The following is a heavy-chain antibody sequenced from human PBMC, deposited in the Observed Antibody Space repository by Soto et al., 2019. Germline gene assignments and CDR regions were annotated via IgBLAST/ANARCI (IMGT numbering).Heavy chain of an antibody. V-gene: IGHV4-4*02. CDR3: ASQSSYRIDY. CDR1: GGFISSGLW. CDR2: IYHGGTT. Sequence: QVQLQESGPGLVMPSGTLSLTCAVSGGFISSGLWWSWVRQSPGKGVEWLGEIYHGGTTNYNPSLRSRVTISIDNSKNQFSLKVSSVPAADTALYYCASQSSYRIDYWGQGILVSVSS. J-gene: IGHJ4*02. D-gene: IGHD2-2*01.